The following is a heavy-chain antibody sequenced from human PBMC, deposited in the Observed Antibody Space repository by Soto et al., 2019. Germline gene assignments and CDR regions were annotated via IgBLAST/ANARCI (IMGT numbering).Heavy chain of an antibody. CDR2: ISTYNGDT. D-gene: IGHD5-18*01. V-gene: IGHV1-18*01. Sequence: QVQRVQSGGEVKKPGASMKVSCKASGYTFTDYGISWLRQAPGQGPEWMAWISTYNGDTKYAQKGQGRVTMTTDTSTTTAYMELRSLRFDDTAVYYCARDNEGGYSAASPFDYWGQGTLVTVSS. CDR1: GYTFTDYG. CDR3: ARDNEGGYSAASPFDY. J-gene: IGHJ4*02.